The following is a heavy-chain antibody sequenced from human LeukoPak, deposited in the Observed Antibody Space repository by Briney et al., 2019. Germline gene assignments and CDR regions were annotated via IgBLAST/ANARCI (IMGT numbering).Heavy chain of an antibody. CDR2: IRYDGSNK. CDR1: GFTFSNYG. CDR3: AKPVSGLGSSDYFDY. V-gene: IGHV3-30*02. Sequence: GGSLRLSCAASGFTFSNYGMHWVRQAPGKGLEWVAFIRYDGSNKYYADSVKGRFTISRDNSKNTLYLQMNSLRAEDTAVYYCAKPVSGLGSSDYFDYWGQGTLVTVSS. D-gene: IGHD2-2*01. J-gene: IGHJ4*02.